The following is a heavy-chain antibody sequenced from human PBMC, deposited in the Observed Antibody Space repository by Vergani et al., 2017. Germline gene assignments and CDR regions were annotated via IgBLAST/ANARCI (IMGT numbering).Heavy chain of an antibody. CDR2: IRYDGSNK. CDR1: GFTFSSYD. J-gene: IGHJ4*02. Sequence: QVQLVESGGGVVQPGGSLRLSCAASGFTFSSYDMHWVRQAPGKGLEWVAFIRYDGSNKYYGDSVKGRFTISRDNSKNTVYLQMNSLRTEDTALYYCAKNSGSGAPEYWGQGTLVTVSS. CDR3: AKNSGSGAPEY. D-gene: IGHD3-10*01. V-gene: IGHV3-30*02.